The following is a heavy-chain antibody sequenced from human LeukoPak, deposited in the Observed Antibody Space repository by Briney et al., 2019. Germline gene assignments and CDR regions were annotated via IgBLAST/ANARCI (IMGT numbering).Heavy chain of an antibody. V-gene: IGHV3-21*01. Sequence: GGSQRLSCAASGFTFSSYSMNWVRQAPGKGLEWVSSISSSSSYIYYADSVKGRFTISRDNAKNSLYLQMNSLRAEDTAVYYCASGWYYDFWSGYPLGNYWGQGTLVTVSS. CDR3: ASGWYYDFWSGYPLGNY. D-gene: IGHD3-3*01. CDR2: ISSSSSYI. J-gene: IGHJ4*02. CDR1: GFTFSSYS.